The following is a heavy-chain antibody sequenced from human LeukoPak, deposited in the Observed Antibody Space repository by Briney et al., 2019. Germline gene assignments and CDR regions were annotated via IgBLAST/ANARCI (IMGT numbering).Heavy chain of an antibody. Sequence: ASVKVSCKASGYTFTSYGISRVRQAPGQGLEWMGWISAYNGNTNYAQKFQGRATMTTDTSTSTAYMELRSLRSDDTAVYYCARDENWNDDGGKGYNWFDSWGQGTLVTVSS. CDR2: ISAYNGNT. J-gene: IGHJ5*01. D-gene: IGHD1-1*01. V-gene: IGHV1-18*01. CDR3: ARDENWNDDGGKGYNWFDS. CDR1: GYTFTSYG.